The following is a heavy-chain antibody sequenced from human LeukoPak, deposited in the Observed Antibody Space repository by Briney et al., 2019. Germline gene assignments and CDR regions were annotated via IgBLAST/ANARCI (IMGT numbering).Heavy chain of an antibody. Sequence: ASVKVSCKASGYTFTSYDINWVRQATGQGLEWMGWMNPNSGNTGYAQKFQGRVTMTRNTSISTAYMELSSLRSEDTAVYYCARGARYCSSTSCYTTPRRGMDVWGQGTTVTVSS. V-gene: IGHV1-8*01. J-gene: IGHJ6*02. CDR3: ARGARYCSSTSCYTTPRRGMDV. D-gene: IGHD2-2*02. CDR2: MNPNSGNT. CDR1: GYTFTSYD.